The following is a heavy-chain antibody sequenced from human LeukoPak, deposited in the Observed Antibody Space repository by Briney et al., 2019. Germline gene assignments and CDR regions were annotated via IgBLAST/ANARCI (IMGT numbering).Heavy chain of an antibody. Sequence: GGSLRLSCAASGFTFSSYWMSWVRQAPGKGLEWVANIKQDGSEKYYVDSVKGRFTISRDNAKNSLYLQMNSLRAEDTAVYYCARASRGYFWSSYYQSGRAYWGQGTLVTVSS. J-gene: IGHJ4*02. V-gene: IGHV3-7*01. CDR2: IKQDGSEK. CDR3: ARASRGYFWSSYYQSGRAY. D-gene: IGHD3-3*01. CDR1: GFTFSSYW.